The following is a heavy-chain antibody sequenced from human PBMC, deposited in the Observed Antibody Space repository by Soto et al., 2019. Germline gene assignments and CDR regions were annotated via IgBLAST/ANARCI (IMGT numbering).Heavy chain of an antibody. Sequence: QVQLVESGGGLVKPGGSLRLSCAASGFTFSDYYMSWIRQAPGKGLEWVSYISGSSSYTKYADSVKGRFTISRDNAKNSLYLQISSLRAEDAAVYYLARRGVTTVTMRIYNWFDPWGQGTLVTVSS. CDR3: ARRGVTTVTMRIYNWFDP. D-gene: IGHD4-17*01. CDR1: GFTFSDYY. CDR2: ISGSSSYT. V-gene: IGHV3-11*06. J-gene: IGHJ5*02.